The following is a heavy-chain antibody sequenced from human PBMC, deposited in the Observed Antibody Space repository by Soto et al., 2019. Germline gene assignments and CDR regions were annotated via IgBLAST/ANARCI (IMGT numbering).Heavy chain of an antibody. V-gene: IGHV4-31*03. CDR3: ASDYYGSGSYPGLFDF. J-gene: IGHJ4*02. CDR2: IYYSGST. Sequence: SETLSLTCTVSGGSISSGGYYWSWIRQHPGKGLEWIGYIYYSGSTYYNPSLKSRVTISVDTSKNQFSLKLSSVTAADTAVYYCASDYYGSGSYPGLFDFWGQGTLVTVSS. D-gene: IGHD3-10*01. CDR1: GGSISSGGYY.